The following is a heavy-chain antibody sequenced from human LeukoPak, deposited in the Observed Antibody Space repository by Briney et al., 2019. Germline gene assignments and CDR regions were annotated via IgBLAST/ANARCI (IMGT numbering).Heavy chain of an antibody. CDR3: AKRTNYCSSTSCYKGYYYYYMDV. D-gene: IGHD2-2*02. V-gene: IGHV3-30*02. J-gene: IGHJ6*03. CDR2: IRYDGSNK. CDR1: GFTFSSYG. Sequence: GGSLRPSCAASGFTFSSYGMHWVRQAPGKGLEWVAFIRYDGSNKYYADSVKGRFTISRDNSKNTLYLQMNSLRAEDTAVYYCAKRTNYCSSTSCYKGYYYYYMDVWGKGTTVTVSS.